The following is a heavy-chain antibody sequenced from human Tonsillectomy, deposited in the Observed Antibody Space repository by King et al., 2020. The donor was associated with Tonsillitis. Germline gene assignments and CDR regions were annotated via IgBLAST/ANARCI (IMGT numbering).Heavy chain of an antibody. J-gene: IGHJ1*01. CDR2: IKQDGSEK. CDR1: GFTFSSYW. D-gene: IGHD6-13*01. Sequence: VQLVESGGGLVQPGGSLRLSCAASGFTFSSYWMSWVRQAPGKGLEWVANIKQDGSEKYYVDSVKGRFTISRDNAKNSLYLQMNSLGAEEKAVYYCARVPAAGSGVPKYFQHWGQGTLVTVSS. CDR3: ARVPAAGSGVPKYFQH. V-gene: IGHV3-7*04.